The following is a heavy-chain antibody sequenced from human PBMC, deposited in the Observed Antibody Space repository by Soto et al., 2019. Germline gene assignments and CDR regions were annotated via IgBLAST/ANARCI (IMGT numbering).Heavy chain of an antibody. D-gene: IGHD3-10*02. CDR3: ARDPSSVFEMENYFDY. V-gene: IGHV3-23*01. J-gene: IGHJ4*02. CDR2: ISGRSIST. Sequence: EVQLSGSGGGLVRPGGSLRHSGAASGFTFSSYAMSWVGQAPGKGLMWVSAISGRSISTYYAHSVKGRFTLSRDNSKTTLPLQMNSLRSEATASYYWARDPSSVFEMENYFDYWGQGTLVTVSS. CDR1: GFTFSSYA.